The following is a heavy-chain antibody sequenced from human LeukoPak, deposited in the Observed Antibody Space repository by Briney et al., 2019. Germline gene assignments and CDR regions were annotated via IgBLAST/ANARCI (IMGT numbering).Heavy chain of an antibody. CDR2: ITASGTAM. J-gene: IGHJ4*02. D-gene: IGHD6-6*01. CDR3: AREYSSSSGRSFDY. CDR1: GFTFSSYS. V-gene: IGHV3-48*02. Sequence: PGGSLRLSCAASGFTFSSYSMNWVRQAPGKGLEWVSHITASGTAMFYADSVKGRFTISRDNAKNSLYLQMNSLRDEDTAVYYCAREYSSSSGRSFDYWGQGTLVTVSS.